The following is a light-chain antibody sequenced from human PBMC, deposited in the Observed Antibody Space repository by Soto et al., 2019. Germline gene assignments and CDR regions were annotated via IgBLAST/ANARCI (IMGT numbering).Light chain of an antibody. CDR2: DAS. CDR1: QSVSSY. J-gene: IGKJ4*01. Sequence: EIVLTQSPATLSLSPGERATLSCRASQSVSSYLAWYQQKPGQAPRLLIYDASNRATGIPARFSGSGSGTDFTLTISSLEPEDFAVYYCQQRSNWPPFDGGTKVEIK. V-gene: IGKV3-11*01. CDR3: QQRSNWPP.